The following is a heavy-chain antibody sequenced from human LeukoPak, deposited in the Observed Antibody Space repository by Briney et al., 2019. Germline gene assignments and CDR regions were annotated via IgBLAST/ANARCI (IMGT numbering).Heavy chain of an antibody. Sequence: PSETLSLTCTVSGGSISSYYWSWIRQPPGKGLEWIGYIYYSGSTNYNPSLKSRVTISVDTSKNQFSLKLSSVTAADTAVYYCAIMATLGYYFDYWGQGTLVTVSS. V-gene: IGHV4-59*08. CDR2: IYYSGST. CDR3: AIMATLGYYFDY. D-gene: IGHD5-24*01. J-gene: IGHJ4*02. CDR1: GGSISSYY.